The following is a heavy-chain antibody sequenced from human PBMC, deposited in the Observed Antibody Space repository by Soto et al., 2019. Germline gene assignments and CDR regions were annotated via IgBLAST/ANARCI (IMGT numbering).Heavy chain of an antibody. V-gene: IGHV4-39*01. CDR1: GGSISSSSYY. D-gene: IGHD3-10*01. Sequence: SETLSLTCTVSGGSISSSSYYWGWIRQPPGKGLEWIGSIYYSGSTYYNPSLKSRVTISVDTSKNQFSLKLSSVTAADTAVYYCARSVWFGELLHWFDPWGQGTLVTVSS. CDR3: ARSVWFGELLHWFDP. CDR2: IYYSGST. J-gene: IGHJ5*02.